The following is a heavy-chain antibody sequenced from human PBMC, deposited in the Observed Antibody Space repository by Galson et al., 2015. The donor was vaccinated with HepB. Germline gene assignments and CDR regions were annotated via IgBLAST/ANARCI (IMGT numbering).Heavy chain of an antibody. CDR3: AADPYSGSYPAY. CDR2: ISSSNSYI. D-gene: IGHD1-26*01. J-gene: IGHJ3*01. Sequence: SLRLSCAASGFTFSSYSMNWVRQAPGKGLEWVSSISSSNSYIYYADSVKGRFTISRDNAKNSLYLQMNSLRAEDTAVYYCAADPYSGSYPAYWGQGTMVTVSS. CDR1: GFTFSSYS. V-gene: IGHV3-21*01.